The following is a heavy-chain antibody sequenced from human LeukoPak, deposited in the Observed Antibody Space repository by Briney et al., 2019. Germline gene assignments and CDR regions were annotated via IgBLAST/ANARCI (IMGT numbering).Heavy chain of an antibody. CDR3: ARTPYNWNYYYYYMDV. CDR1: GYTFTSYG. J-gene: IGHJ6*03. D-gene: IGHD1-20*01. Sequence: ASVKVSCKASGYTFTSYGISWVRQAPGQGLEWMGWISAYNGNTNYAQKLQGRVTMTTDTSTSTAYMELRSLRSDDTAVYYCARTPYNWNYYYYYMDVWGKGTTVTVSS. V-gene: IGHV1-18*01. CDR2: ISAYNGNT.